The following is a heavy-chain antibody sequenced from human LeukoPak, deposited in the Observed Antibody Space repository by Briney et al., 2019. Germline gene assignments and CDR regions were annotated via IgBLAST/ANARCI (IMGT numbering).Heavy chain of an antibody. D-gene: IGHD6-19*01. J-gene: IGHJ4*02. CDR1: GFTFSSYG. V-gene: IGHV3-30*18. Sequence: QPGRSLRLSCAASGFTFSSYGMHWVRQAPGKGLEWVAVISYDGSNKYYADSVKGRFTISRDNSKNTLYLQMNSLRAEDTAVYYCAKDLSSGVKDYWGQGTLVTVSS. CDR2: ISYDGSNK. CDR3: AKDLSSGVKDY.